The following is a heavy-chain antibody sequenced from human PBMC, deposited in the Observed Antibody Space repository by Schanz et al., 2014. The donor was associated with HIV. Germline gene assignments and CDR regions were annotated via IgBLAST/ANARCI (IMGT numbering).Heavy chain of an antibody. CDR2: ISAAGAST. CDR3: ARDLTATVRGTFDY. J-gene: IGHJ4*02. Sequence: EVHLEESGGGLVQPGGSLRLSCAASGFTFSSYWMSWVRQAPGKGLEWVSTISAAGASTYYGASVKGRFTISRDNSQDTLFLQMDSLRADDTAVYYCARDLTATVRGTFDYWGQGTLVTVSS. D-gene: IGHD6-13*01. V-gene: IGHV3-23*04. CDR1: GFTFSSYW.